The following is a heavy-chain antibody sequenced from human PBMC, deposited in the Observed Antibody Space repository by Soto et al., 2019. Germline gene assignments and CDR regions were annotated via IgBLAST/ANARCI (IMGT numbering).Heavy chain of an antibody. CDR3: AKVKGGSGARGDPLDL. CDR2: INSDGITT. D-gene: IGHD2-15*01. V-gene: IGHV3-74*03. Sequence: EVHLVESGGGPVQAGGSLRLSCAASGLTLSNYWMQWVRQGPGKGLVWVAHINSDGITTKYAESVKGRFTISRDDAKNMLYLKMNSLRHDDTAVYYCAKVKGGSGARGDPLDLWGQGILVTVSS. CDR1: GLTLSNYW. J-gene: IGHJ5*02.